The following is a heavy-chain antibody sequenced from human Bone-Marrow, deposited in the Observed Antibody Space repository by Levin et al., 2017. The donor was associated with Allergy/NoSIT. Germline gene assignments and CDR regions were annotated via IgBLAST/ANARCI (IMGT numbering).Heavy chain of an antibody. CDR3: ARMYASDWYGSWGY. Sequence: QPGGSLRLSCVVSGFTFNNYLMSWVRQAPGKGLEWVANIKKDGSEKYYVESVKGRFTISRDNAKGSLHLQMNSLRVEDTAVYYCARMYASDWYGSWGYWGQGTLVTVSS. J-gene: IGHJ4*02. CDR2: IKKDGSEK. CDR1: GFTFNNYL. D-gene: IGHD2-8*01. V-gene: IGHV3-7*01.